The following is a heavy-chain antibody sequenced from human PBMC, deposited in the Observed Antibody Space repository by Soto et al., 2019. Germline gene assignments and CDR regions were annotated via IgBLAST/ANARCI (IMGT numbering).Heavy chain of an antibody. CDR2: ITVSAGST. Sequence: PVGSLRRSCSTSVFPFNNYAISLFRQAPVNPLEWVSTITVSAGSTYYADSVKGRFTISRDNSKNTLYLQMKSLRAEDAAVYYCSKGHSGAF. V-gene: IGHV3-23*01. CDR1: VFPFNNYA. D-gene: IGHD1-26*01. CDR3: SKGHSGAF. J-gene: IGHJ3*01.